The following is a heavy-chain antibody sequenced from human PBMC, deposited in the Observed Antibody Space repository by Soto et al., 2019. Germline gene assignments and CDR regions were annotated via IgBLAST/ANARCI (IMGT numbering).Heavy chain of an antibody. CDR3: ENDAGVCGTVGLFDY. CDR1: GFDFTNYA. D-gene: IGHD1-26*01. V-gene: IGHV3-33*06. J-gene: IGHJ4*02. Sequence: QVQLVESGGGAVQPGESLRLSCVASGFDFTNYAMHWVRQAPGNGLDSVAVMVSDGSKIHNTDYVKGRFTISRDNSKNSLYMHMNRLRNEDTDVSFCENDAGVCGTVGLFDYWGQGTLVSVSS. CDR2: MVSDGSKI.